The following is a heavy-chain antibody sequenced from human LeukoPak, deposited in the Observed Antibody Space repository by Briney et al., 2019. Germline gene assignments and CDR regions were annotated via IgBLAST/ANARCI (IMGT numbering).Heavy chain of an antibody. J-gene: IGHJ4*02. CDR1: GFAFSRYG. CDR3: AKAQGYLDY. V-gene: IGHV3-23*01. CDR2: ISGSGGNT. Sequence: GSLRLSCAASGFAFSRYGIVWVRQAPGRGLEWVSGISGSGGNTYYGDSVKGRFTISRDNSKNTVYLQMNSLRAEDTAVYYCAKAQGYLDYWGQGTLATVSS.